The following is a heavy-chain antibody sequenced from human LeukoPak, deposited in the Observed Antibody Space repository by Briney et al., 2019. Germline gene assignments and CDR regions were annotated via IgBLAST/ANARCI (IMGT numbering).Heavy chain of an antibody. V-gene: IGHV3-23*01. CDR2: ISGSGGNT. J-gene: IGHJ4*02. Sequence: GGSLRLSCAASGFTFSSYAMSWVRQAPGKGLEWVSTISGSGGNTYYADSVKGRFTNSRDNSKNTLYLQMNSLRAEDTAVYYCAKSYTGSRLGFDYWGQGTLVTVSS. D-gene: IGHD1-26*01. CDR1: GFTFSSYA. CDR3: AKSYTGSRLGFDY.